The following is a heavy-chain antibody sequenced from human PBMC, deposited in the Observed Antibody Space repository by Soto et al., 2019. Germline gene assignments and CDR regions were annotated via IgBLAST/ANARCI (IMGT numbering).Heavy chain of an antibody. CDR3: ARFYDSSGYYGVH. J-gene: IGHJ4*02. CDR2: IKHDGGEK. Sequence: PGGSLRLSCAASGFIFSTYWMTWVRQAPGKGLEWVANIKHDGGEKYYVDSVKGRFTISRDNAKNSLYLQMNSLRAEDTAVYYCARFYDSSGYYGVHWGQGTRVTASS. V-gene: IGHV3-7*03. CDR1: GFIFSTYW. D-gene: IGHD3-22*01.